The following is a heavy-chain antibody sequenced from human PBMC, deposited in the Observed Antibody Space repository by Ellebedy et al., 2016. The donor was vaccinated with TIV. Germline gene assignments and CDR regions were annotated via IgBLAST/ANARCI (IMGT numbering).Heavy chain of an antibody. CDR1: GGSFSSYY. V-gene: IGHV4-4*07. CDR2: IFMSGST. J-gene: IGHJ2*01. D-gene: IGHD1-14*01. CDR3: ARLRQSRDRSHWYFDL. Sequence: SETLSLXCTVSGGSFSSYYWSWIRQSAGKSLEWIGRIFMSGSTTYNPSLKNRVTMSVDASTTQLSLNLSSVTAADTAVYFCARLRQSRDRSHWYFDLWGRGTLVTVSS.